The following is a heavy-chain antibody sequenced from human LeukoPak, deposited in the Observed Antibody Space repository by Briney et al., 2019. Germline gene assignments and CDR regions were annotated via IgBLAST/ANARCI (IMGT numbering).Heavy chain of an antibody. CDR3: ARANYYDSSGYSRGAFDI. V-gene: IGHV4-59*08. J-gene: IGHJ3*02. CDR1: GGSISSYY. D-gene: IGHD3-22*01. Sequence: SETLSLTCTVSGGSISSYYWSWIRQPPGKGLEWIGYIYYSGSTNYNPSLKSRVTISVDTSKNQFSLKLSSVTAADTAVYYCARANYYDSSGYSRGAFDIWGQGTMVTVSS. CDR2: IYYSGST.